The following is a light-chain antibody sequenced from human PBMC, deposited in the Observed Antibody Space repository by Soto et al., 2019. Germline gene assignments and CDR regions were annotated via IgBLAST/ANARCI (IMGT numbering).Light chain of an antibody. CDR2: DAS. V-gene: IGKV3-11*01. CDR3: QERSDWPPP. CDR1: QPLSSM. Sequence: DIVLTQSPATLSLSPGERATLSCRASQPLSSMLAWYQQKPGQAPRLLIYDASKKAPGIPGRFSGSGSATDFTLTISSLEPEDFAVYYCQERSDWPPPFGGGTKVDIK. J-gene: IGKJ4*01.